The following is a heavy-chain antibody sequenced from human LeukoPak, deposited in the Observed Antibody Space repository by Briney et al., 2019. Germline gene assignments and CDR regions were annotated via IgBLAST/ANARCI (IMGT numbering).Heavy chain of an antibody. CDR3: ARAYSSSWYGAYYYYMDV. J-gene: IGHJ6*03. V-gene: IGHV3-30*03. CDR1: GFTFSSYG. CDR2: ISYDGSNK. D-gene: IGHD6-13*01. Sequence: GGSLRLSCAASGFTFSSYGMHWVRQAPGKGLEWVAVISYDGSNKYYADSVKGRFTISRDNSKNTLYLQMNSLRAEDTAVYYCARAYSSSWYGAYYYYMDVWGKGTTVTVSS.